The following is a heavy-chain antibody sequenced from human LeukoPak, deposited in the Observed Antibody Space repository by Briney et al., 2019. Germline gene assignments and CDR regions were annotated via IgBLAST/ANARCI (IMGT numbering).Heavy chain of an antibody. CDR1: GGSISSSSYY. CDR2: IYYSGST. Sequence: SETLSLTCTVSGGSISSSSYYWGWIRQPPGKGLEWLGSIYYSGSTYYNPSLKSRVTISVDTSKNQFSLKLSSVTAADTAVYYCARRTYYYGSGISSEAFDIWGQGTMVTVSS. V-gene: IGHV4-39*01. CDR3: ARRTYYYGSGISSEAFDI. D-gene: IGHD3-10*01. J-gene: IGHJ3*02.